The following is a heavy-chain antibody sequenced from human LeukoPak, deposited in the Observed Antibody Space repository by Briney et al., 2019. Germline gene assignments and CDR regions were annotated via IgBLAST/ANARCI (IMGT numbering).Heavy chain of an antibody. CDR3: ARDQLLTIFGVVITKEHFDY. V-gene: IGHV4-59*01. CDR1: GGSISSYY. J-gene: IGHJ4*02. CDR2: IYYSGST. Sequence: KTSETLSLTCTVSGGSISSYYWSWIRQPPGKGLEWIGYIYYSGSTNYNPSLKSRVTISVDTSKNQFSLKLSSVTAADTAVYYCARDQLLTIFGVVITKEHFDYWGQGTLVTVSS. D-gene: IGHD3-3*01.